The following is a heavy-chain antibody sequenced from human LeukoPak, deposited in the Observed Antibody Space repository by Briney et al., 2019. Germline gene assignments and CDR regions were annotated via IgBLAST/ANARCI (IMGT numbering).Heavy chain of an antibody. V-gene: IGHV4-4*02. CDR3: ARDAGAAADTFDY. CDR2: IYHSGST. CDR1: GGSISSSNW. J-gene: IGHJ4*02. D-gene: IGHD6-13*01. Sequence: NPSGTLSLTCAVSGGSISSSNWWSWVRQPPGKGLEWIGEIYHSGSTNYNPSLKSRVTISVDKSKNQFSLKLSSVTAADTAVYYCARDAGAAADTFDYWDQGTLVTVSS.